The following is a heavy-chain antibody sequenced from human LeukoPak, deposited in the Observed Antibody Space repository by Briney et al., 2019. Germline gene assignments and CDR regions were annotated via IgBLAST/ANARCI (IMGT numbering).Heavy chain of an antibody. D-gene: IGHD1-26*01. Sequence: ASVKVSCKASGGTFSSYAISWVRQAPGQGLEWMGIINPSGGSTSYAQKFQGRVTMTRDTSTSTVYMELSSLRSEDTAVYYCARDAEVGARHFDYWGQGTLVTVSS. J-gene: IGHJ4*02. CDR2: INPSGGST. V-gene: IGHV1-46*01. CDR3: ARDAEVGARHFDY. CDR1: GGTFSSYA.